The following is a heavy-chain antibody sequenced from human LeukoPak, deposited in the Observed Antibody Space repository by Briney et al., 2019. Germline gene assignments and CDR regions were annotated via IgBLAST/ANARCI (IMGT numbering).Heavy chain of an antibody. J-gene: IGHJ4*01. CDR3: ASGQITFDY. V-gene: IGHV4-59*01. CDR1: GVSISSYY. CDR2: IYYSGST. D-gene: IGHD3-16*01. Sequence: SETLSLTCTVSGVSISSYYWSWIRQPPGKGLEWIGYIYYSGSTNYNPSLKSRVTISVDTSKNQFSLKLSSVTAADTAVYYCASGQITFDYWGHGTLVTVSS.